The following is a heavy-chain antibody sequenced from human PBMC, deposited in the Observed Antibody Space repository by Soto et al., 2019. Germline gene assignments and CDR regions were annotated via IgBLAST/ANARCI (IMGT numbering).Heavy chain of an antibody. CDR1: GFTFSSYG. V-gene: IGHV3-33*01. Sequence: GGSLRLSCAASGFTFSSYGMHWVRQAPGKGLEWVAVIWYDGSNKYYADSVKGRLTISRDNSKNTLYLQMNSLRAEDTAVYYCARNPRNYGTLYYYYYGMDVWGQGTTVTVSS. D-gene: IGHD3-16*01. J-gene: IGHJ6*02. CDR2: IWYDGSNK. CDR3: ARNPRNYGTLYYYYYGMDV.